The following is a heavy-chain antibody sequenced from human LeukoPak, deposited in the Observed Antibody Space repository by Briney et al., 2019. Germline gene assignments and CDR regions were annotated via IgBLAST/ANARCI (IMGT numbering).Heavy chain of an antibody. CDR3: AKDRDLLIAHCWFDL. D-gene: IGHD3-10*01. J-gene: IGHJ5*02. CDR1: GFTFSTYA. CDR2: ISISGGSA. Sequence: QTGGSLRLSCAASGFTFSTYAMSWVRQAPGKGLEWASGISISGGSAYYADSVKGRFTISRDNSKNTLYLQMNRLRAEDTAVYYCAKDRDLLIAHCWFDLWGQGILVTVSS. V-gene: IGHV3-23*01.